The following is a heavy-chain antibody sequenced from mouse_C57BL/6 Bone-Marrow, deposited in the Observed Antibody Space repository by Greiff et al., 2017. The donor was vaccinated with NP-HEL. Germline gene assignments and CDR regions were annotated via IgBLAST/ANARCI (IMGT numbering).Heavy chain of an antibody. J-gene: IGHJ3*01. Sequence: EVKLMESGGGLVKPGGSLKLSCAASGFTFSDYGIHWVRQAPEKGLEWVAYISSGSSTIYYADTVKGRFTISRDNAKNTLFLQMTSLRSEDTAMYYCARGYDYDGPWFAYWGQGTLVTVSA. CDR2: ISSGSSTI. CDR3: ARGYDYDGPWFAY. CDR1: GFTFSDYG. V-gene: IGHV5-17*01. D-gene: IGHD2-4*01.